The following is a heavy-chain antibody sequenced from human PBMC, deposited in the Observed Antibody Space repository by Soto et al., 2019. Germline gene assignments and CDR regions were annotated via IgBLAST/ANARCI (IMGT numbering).Heavy chain of an antibody. V-gene: IGHV1-69*13. D-gene: IGHD6-19*01. CDR1: GGTFSSYA. Sequence: SVKVSCKASGGTFSSYAISWVRQAPGQGLEWMGGIIPIFGTANYAQKFQGRVTITADESTSTAYMELSSLRSEDTAVYYCARQESEYSSGWYGYWGQGTLVTVSS. CDR3: ARQESEYSSGWYGY. CDR2: IIPIFGTA. J-gene: IGHJ4*02.